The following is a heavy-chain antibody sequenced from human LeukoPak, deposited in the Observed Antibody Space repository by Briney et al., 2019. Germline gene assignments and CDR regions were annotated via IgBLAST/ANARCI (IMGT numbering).Heavy chain of an antibody. Sequence: NHGEVLKISCKGSGYSFTSYWIALVRQMPGKGLEWMGIIYPGDPDTRYSPSCQGQVTISDDQSTSTTHLQRSSLKASDTAMYSRARTYDRSPTGYFDYWGQGNLVTVSS. D-gene: IGHD3-22*01. CDR3: ARTYDRSPTGYFDY. J-gene: IGHJ4*02. CDR2: IYPGDPDT. CDR1: GYSFTSYW. V-gene: IGHV5-51*01.